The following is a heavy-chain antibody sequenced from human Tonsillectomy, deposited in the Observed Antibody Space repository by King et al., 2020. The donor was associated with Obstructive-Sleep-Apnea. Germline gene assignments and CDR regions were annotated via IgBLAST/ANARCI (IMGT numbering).Heavy chain of an antibody. V-gene: IGHV1-18*01. J-gene: IGHJ5*02. D-gene: IGHD3-10*01. CDR1: GYTFTSQG. CDR3: AREIGNHGSGSSNWFDP. Sequence: VQLVESGAEVKKPGASVKVSCKASGYTFTSQGISWLRQAPGQGLEWMGWISVYSGDTNYAQNLQGRVTLTTDTSTSTAYMELRRLRSDDTAVYYCAREIGNHGSGSSNWFDPWGQGTLVTVSS. CDR2: ISVYSGDT.